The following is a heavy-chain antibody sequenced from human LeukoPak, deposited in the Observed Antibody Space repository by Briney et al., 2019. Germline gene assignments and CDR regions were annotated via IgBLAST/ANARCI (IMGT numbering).Heavy chain of an antibody. CDR2: INLNGGST. CDR3: ARVGFAFDAFDI. CDR1: GLTVVDYG. D-gene: IGHD3-3*01. J-gene: IGHJ3*02. Sequence: GGSLRLARAAAGLTVVDYGMSWVRQAPGKGREWVSAINLNGGSTAYPYSVKGRFTISTDNAKNSLYLQMNSLRAEDTALYYCARVGFAFDAFDIWGQGTMVTVSS. V-gene: IGHV3-20*04.